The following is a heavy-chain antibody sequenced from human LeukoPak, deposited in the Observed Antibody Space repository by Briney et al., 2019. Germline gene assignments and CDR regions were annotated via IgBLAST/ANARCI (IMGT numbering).Heavy chain of an antibody. V-gene: IGHV3-23*01. J-gene: IGHJ4*02. Sequence: GGSLRLSCAASGFTFSSYAMSWVRQAPGKGLEWVSAISGSGGSTYYADSVKGRFTISRDNSKNTLYLQMNSLRAEDTAVHYCAKFPGGSSSSDYWGQGTLVTVSS. D-gene: IGHD6-6*01. CDR1: GFTFSSYA. CDR2: ISGSGGST. CDR3: AKFPGGSSSSDY.